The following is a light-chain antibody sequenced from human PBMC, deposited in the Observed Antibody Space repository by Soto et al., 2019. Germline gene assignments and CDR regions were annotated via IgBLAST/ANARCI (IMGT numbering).Light chain of an antibody. Sequence: DIQMTQSPSTLSASVGDRASITCRASQSISSWLAWYQQKPGKAPKLLVSKASSLQSGVPSRFSGSGSGTEFTLTISSLQPDDFASYYCQQYKTYPITFGQGTRLEIK. CDR3: QQYKTYPIT. J-gene: IGKJ5*01. CDR2: KAS. V-gene: IGKV1-5*03. CDR1: QSISSW.